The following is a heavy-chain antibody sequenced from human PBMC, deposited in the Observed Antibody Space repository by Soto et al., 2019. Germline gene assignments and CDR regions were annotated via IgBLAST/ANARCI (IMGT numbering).Heavy chain of an antibody. Sequence: GGSLRLSCAASGFTFSSYGMHWVRQAPGKGLEWVAVISYDGSNKYYADSVKGRFTISRDNSKNTLYLQMNSLRAEDTAVYYCAKRNTAMVGTTYDYYYGMDVWGQGTTVTVSS. CDR1: GFTFSSYG. D-gene: IGHD5-18*01. V-gene: IGHV3-30*18. CDR2: ISYDGSNK. J-gene: IGHJ6*02. CDR3: AKRNTAMVGTTYDYYYGMDV.